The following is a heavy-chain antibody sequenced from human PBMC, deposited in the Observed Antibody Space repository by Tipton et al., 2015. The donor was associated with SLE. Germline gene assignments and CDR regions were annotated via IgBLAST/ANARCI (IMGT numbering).Heavy chain of an antibody. J-gene: IGHJ4*02. CDR1: GFTFSNAW. Sequence: SLRLSCAASGFTFSNAWMSWVRQAPGKGLEWVAVISYDGSNKYYADSVKGRFTISRDNSKNTLYLQMNSLRAEDTAVYYCARGADGSGSYYPFLDYWGQGTLVTVSS. CDR3: ARGADGSGSYYPFLDY. CDR2: ISYDGSNK. D-gene: IGHD3-10*01. V-gene: IGHV3-30-3*01.